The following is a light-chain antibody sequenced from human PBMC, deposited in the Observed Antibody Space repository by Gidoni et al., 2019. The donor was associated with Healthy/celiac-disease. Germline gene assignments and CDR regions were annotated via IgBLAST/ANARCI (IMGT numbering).Light chain of an antibody. Sequence: EIVLTQSPATLSLSPGERATLSCRASQSVSSYLAWYQQKPGQAPRLLIDDASNRATGIPARFSGSGSGTDFTLTISSLEPEDFAVYYCQQRSNWPGTFGQGTKLEI. CDR1: QSVSSY. V-gene: IGKV3-11*01. CDR3: QQRSNWPGT. J-gene: IGKJ2*01. CDR2: DAS.